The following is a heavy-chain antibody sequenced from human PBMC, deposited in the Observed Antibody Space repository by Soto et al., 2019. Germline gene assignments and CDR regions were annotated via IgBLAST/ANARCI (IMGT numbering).Heavy chain of an antibody. CDR2: IYPGDSDT. D-gene: IGHD3-9*01. CDR1: GESISRYW. Sequence: CRVAGESISRYWMGWVRQMPGKGLEWMGIIYPGDSDTRYRPSFQGQVTISADKSISTAYLQWSSLKASDTAMYYCARFDRGYFDSWGQGNLVT. CDR3: ARFDRGYFDS. V-gene: IGHV5-51*01. J-gene: IGHJ4*02.